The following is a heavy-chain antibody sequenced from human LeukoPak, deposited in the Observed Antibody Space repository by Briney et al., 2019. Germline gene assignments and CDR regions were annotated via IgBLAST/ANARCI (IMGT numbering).Heavy chain of an antibody. CDR2: IKQDGSEK. CDR3: ARDHYGDYVYYYYGMDI. CDR1: GFTFSSYG. J-gene: IGHJ6*02. V-gene: IGHV3-7*01. D-gene: IGHD4-17*01. Sequence: AGGSLRLSCAASGFTFSSYGIHWVRQAPGKGLEWVANIKQDGSEKYYVDSVKGRFTISRDNAKNSLFLQMNSLRAEDTAVYYCARDHYGDYVYYYYGMDIWGQGTTVTVSS.